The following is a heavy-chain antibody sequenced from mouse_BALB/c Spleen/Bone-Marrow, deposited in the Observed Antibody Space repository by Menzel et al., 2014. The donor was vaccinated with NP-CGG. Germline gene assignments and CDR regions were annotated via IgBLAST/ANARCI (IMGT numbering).Heavy chain of an antibody. CDR2: INGNGGSS. Sequence: EVKVVESGGGLVQPGGSLKLPCAASGITFSNYGMSWIRQTPDKRLELVATINGNGGSSYYPDSVKGRFTISRDNAKNTLYLQMSSLKSEDTAMYYCARVAYYNVYFDYWGQGTTLTVSS. V-gene: IGHV5-6-3*01. CDR1: GITFSNYG. D-gene: IGHD2-12*01. J-gene: IGHJ2*01. CDR3: ARVAYYNVYFDY.